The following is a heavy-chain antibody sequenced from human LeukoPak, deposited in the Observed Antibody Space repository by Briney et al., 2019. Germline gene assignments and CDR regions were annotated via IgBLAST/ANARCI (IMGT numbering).Heavy chain of an antibody. CDR1: GLTFSTYS. CDR2: ISSVGGST. Sequence: GGSLRLSCSASGLTFSTYSMHWVRQTPGKGLEYVSAISSVGGSTYYADSVKGRFTVSRDNAKNTLYLQVNNLRAEDTAVYYCARGPNSNWSGLDFWGQGTLLTVSS. CDR3: ARGPNSNWSGLDF. V-gene: IGHV3-64*04. D-gene: IGHD6-6*01. J-gene: IGHJ4*02.